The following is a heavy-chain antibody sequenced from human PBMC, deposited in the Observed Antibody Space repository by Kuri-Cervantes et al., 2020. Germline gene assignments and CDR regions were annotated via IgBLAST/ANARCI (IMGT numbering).Heavy chain of an antibody. CDR3: AKDTVAAAGRGGIFDY. CDR1: GFTVSSNY. D-gene: IGHD6-13*01. J-gene: IGHJ4*02. CDR2: IYSGGST. V-gene: IGHV3-53*05. Sequence: GGSLRLSCAASGFTVSSNYMSWVRQAPGKGLEWVSVIYSGGSTYYADSVKGRFTISRDNAKNSLYLQMNSLRAEDTALYYCAKDTVAAAGRGGIFDYWGQGTLVTVSS.